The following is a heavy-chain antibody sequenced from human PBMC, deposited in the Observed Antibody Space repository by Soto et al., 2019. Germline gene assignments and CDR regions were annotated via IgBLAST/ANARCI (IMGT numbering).Heavy chain of an antibody. V-gene: IGHV3-23*01. CDR3: AKDPYGSGSYYKVFGY. CDR2: ISGSGGST. J-gene: IGHJ4*02. CDR1: GFTFISYA. Sequence: GGSLRLSCAASGFTFISYAMSWVRQAPGKGLEWVSAISGSGGSTYYADSVKGRFTISRDNSKNTLYLQMNSLRAEDTAVYYCAKDPYGSGSYYKVFGYWGQGTLVTVSS. D-gene: IGHD3-10*01.